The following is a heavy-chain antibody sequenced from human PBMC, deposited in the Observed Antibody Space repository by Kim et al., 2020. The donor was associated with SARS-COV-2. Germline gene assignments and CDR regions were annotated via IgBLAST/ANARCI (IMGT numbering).Heavy chain of an antibody. D-gene: IGHD3-22*01. Sequence: SVKCRCTISRDNAKNTLYLQMNSLRAEDTAVYYCAKDSLYYYDSSGYIDYWGQGTLVTVSS. J-gene: IGHJ4*02. V-gene: IGHV3-23*01. CDR3: AKDSLYYYDSSGYIDY.